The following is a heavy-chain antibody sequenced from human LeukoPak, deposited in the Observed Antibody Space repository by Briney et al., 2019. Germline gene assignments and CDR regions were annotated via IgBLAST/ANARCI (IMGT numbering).Heavy chain of an antibody. CDR1: GFTFSSYP. CDR2: ILGNGHAS. Sequence: GGSLRLSCVASGFTFSSYPMHWVRQAPDKGLEYLSAILGNGHASFCADSVKGRFTISRDNSKNTLYLQMGNLRADDMAVYYCARDSSSGYSFDSWGQGTLVTVSS. D-gene: IGHD6-19*01. J-gene: IGHJ4*02. V-gene: IGHV3-64*02. CDR3: ARDSSSGYSFDS.